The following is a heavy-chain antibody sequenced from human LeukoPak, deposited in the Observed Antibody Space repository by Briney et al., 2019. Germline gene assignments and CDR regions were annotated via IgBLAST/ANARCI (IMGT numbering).Heavy chain of an antibody. CDR3: ARALSRAIGWSKWFDP. Sequence: ASVTVSCKASGYTFTSYDINWVRQAPGQGLEWMGWMNPNSGNTGYAQKFQGRVTMTRNTSISTAYMELSSLRSEDTAVYYCARALSRAIGWSKWFDPWGQGTLVTVSS. J-gene: IGHJ5*02. CDR1: GYTFTSYD. D-gene: IGHD6-19*01. CDR2: MNPNSGNT. V-gene: IGHV1-8*01.